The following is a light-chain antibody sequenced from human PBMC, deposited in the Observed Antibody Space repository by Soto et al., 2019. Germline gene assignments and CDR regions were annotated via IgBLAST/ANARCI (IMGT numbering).Light chain of an antibody. CDR1: QSVSSS. CDR3: QHYGSSRT. V-gene: IGKV3-20*01. J-gene: IGKJ1*01. CDR2: GAS. Sequence: EIVLTQSPGTLSLSPGERATLSCRASQSVSSSLAWYQQKPGQAPRLLIYGASSRATGIPDRFSGSGSGPDFTLTISRLEPEELAVYFCQHYGSSRTFGQGTKVEI.